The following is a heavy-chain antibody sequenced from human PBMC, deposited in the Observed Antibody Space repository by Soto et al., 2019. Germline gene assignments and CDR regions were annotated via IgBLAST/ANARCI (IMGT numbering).Heavy chain of an antibody. Sequence: QVQLVQSGAEVKKPGSSVKVSCKASGGTFSSYAISWVRQAPGQGLEWMGGIIPIFGTANYAQKFQGRVTLTADDSTSTADRELSSLRSEDTAVYYXXXXXXXXXXXXXXXXXXGQGXTVTVSS. CDR3: XXXXXXXXXXXXXXXX. J-gene: IGHJ6*02. CDR1: GGTFSSYA. CDR2: IIPIFGTA. V-gene: IGHV1-69*12.